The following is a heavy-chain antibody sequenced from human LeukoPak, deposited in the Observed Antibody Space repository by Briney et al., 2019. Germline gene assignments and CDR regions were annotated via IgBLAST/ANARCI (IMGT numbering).Heavy chain of an antibody. V-gene: IGHV1-18*01. CDR1: GYTFISYD. CDR3: ARDRPGGHCSGTSCYNSFDY. Sequence: GASVKVSCKASGYTFISYDISWVRQAPGQGLEWMGWISAYNGNTNYAQKLQGRVTMTTDTSTSTAYMELGSLRSDDTAVYYCARDRPGGHCSGTSCYNSFDYWGQGTLVTVSS. D-gene: IGHD2-2*01. J-gene: IGHJ4*02. CDR2: ISAYNGNT.